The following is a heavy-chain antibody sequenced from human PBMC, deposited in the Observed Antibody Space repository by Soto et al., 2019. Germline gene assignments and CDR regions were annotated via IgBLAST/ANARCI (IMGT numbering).Heavy chain of an antibody. D-gene: IGHD3-3*01. CDR1: GGTISGYY. CDR3: ARGQRFSDWFDP. V-gene: IGHV4-4*07. CDR2: IYSSGNT. Sequence: PSETLSLTCSVSGGTISGYYWTWIRQPAGRGLEWIGRIYSSGNTKYNPSLQSRVTMSLDTSNNQFSLRLTSVTAADTAVYYCARGQRFSDWFDPWGQGTLVTVSS. J-gene: IGHJ5*02.